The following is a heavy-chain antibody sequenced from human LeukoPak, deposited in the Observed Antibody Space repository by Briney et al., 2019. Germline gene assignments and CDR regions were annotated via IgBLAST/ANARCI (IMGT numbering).Heavy chain of an antibody. CDR1: GGTFSSYA. Sequence: GASVKVSCKASGGTFSSYAISWVRQAPGQGLEWMGGIIPIFGTANYAQKFQGRVTITADESTSTAYMELSSLRSEDTAVYYCARVYYDSSGYYYGGDYWGQGTLVTVSS. V-gene: IGHV1-69*01. CDR2: IIPIFGTA. D-gene: IGHD3-22*01. CDR3: ARVYYDSSGYYYGGDY. J-gene: IGHJ4*02.